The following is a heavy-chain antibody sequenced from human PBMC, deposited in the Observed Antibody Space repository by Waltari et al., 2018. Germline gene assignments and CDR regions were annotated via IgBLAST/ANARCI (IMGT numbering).Heavy chain of an antibody. D-gene: IGHD5-18*01. CDR3: ASSGNASKIQLWLRRGWFDP. J-gene: IGHJ5*02. CDR1: GGSFSGYY. Sequence: QVQLQQWGAGLLKPSETLSLPCAVYGGSFSGYYWSWLRQPPGKGLEWIGEINHSGSTNYNPSLKSRVTISVDTSKNQFSLKLSSVTAADTAVYYCASSGNASKIQLWLRRGWFDPGGQGTLVTVSS. CDR2: INHSGST. V-gene: IGHV4-34*01.